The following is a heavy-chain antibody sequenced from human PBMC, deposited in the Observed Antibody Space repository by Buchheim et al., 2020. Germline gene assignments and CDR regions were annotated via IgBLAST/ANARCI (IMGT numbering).Heavy chain of an antibody. CDR2: ISYDGSNK. CDR1: GFTFSSYG. CDR3: AKGIRSSGWYCFDY. J-gene: IGHJ4*02. V-gene: IGHV3-30*18. D-gene: IGHD6-19*01. Sequence: QVQLVESGGGVVQPGRSLRLSCAASGFTFSSYGMHWVRQAPGKGLEWVAVISYDGSNKYYADSVKGRFTISRDNSKNTLYLQMNSLRAEDTAVYYCAKGIRSSGWYCFDYWGQGTL.